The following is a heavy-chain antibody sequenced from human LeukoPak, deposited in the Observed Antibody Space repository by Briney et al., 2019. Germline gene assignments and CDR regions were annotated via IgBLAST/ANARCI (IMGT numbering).Heavy chain of an antibody. CDR3: ARDMLFGESVYNWFDP. CDR2: ISGSGGST. Sequence: GGSLRLSCAASGFTFSSYAMSWVRQAPGKGLEWVSAISGSGGSTYYADSVKGRFTISRDNSKNTLYLQMNSLRGEDTAVYYCARDMLFGESVYNWFDPWGQGTLVTVSS. J-gene: IGHJ5*02. D-gene: IGHD3/OR15-3a*01. V-gene: IGHV3-23*01. CDR1: GFTFSSYA.